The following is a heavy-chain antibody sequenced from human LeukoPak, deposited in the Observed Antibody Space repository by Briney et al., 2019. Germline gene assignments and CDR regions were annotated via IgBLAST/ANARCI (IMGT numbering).Heavy chain of an antibody. CDR3: ARLSTSRPIGWFDP. CDR1: GYSISSGYY. V-gene: IGHV4-38-2*01. CDR2: IYHSGST. Sequence: PSETLYLTCAVSGYSISSGYYWGWIRQPPGKGLEWIGSIYHSGSTYYNPSLKSRVTISVDTSKNQFSLKLSSVTAADTAVYYCARLSTSRPIGWFDPWGQGTLVTVSS. J-gene: IGHJ5*02. D-gene: IGHD2-2*01.